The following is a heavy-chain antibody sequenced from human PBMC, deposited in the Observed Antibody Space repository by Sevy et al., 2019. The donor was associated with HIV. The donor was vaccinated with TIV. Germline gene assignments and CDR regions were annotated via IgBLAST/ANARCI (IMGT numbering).Heavy chain of an antibody. CDR2: IYYSGST. Sequence: SETLSLTCTVSGGSVSSGGYYWSWIRQPPGKGLEWIGSIYYSGSTYYNPSLKSRVTISVDTSKNQFSLKLSSVTAADTAVYYCARQPTEIVVATFFDYWGQGTLVTVSS. J-gene: IGHJ4*02. V-gene: IGHV4-39*01. CDR3: ARQPTEIVVATFFDY. CDR1: GGSVSSGGYY. D-gene: IGHD3-22*01.